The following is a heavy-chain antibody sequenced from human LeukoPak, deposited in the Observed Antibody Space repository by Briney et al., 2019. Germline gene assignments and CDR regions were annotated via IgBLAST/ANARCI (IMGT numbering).Heavy chain of an antibody. CDR3: ARDQRYSGYEL. J-gene: IGHJ4*02. Sequence: SETLSLTCTLSGGSIRSSSYYWSWIRQPAGKGLEWIGRIYTSGSTNYNPSLKSRVTMSVDTSKNQFSLKLSSVTAADTAVYYCARDQRYSGYELWGQGTLVTVSS. D-gene: IGHD5-12*01. CDR1: GGSIRSSSYY. CDR2: IYTSGST. V-gene: IGHV4-61*02.